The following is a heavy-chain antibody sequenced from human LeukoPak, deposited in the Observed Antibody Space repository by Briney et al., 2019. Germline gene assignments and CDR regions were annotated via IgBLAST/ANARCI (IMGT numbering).Heavy chain of an antibody. V-gene: IGHV4-30-4*01. CDR3: ASSGSRWLIDKTYSPY. CDR1: GGSISRSDHY. CDR2: IYYNGIT. Sequence: SQTLSLTCSVSGGSISRSDHYWSWIRQPPGKGLEWIGNIYYNGITYYNPSLKSRVTMSVDTSQNQFSLKLSSVTAADTAVYYCASSGSRWLIDKTYSPYWGQGTLVTVSS. J-gene: IGHJ4*02. D-gene: IGHD3-22*01.